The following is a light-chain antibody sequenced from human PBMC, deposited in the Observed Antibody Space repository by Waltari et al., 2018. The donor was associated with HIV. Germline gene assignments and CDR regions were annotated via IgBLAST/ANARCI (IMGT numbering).Light chain of an antibody. CDR1: QSVSNTY. Sequence: EIVLTQSPGIMSLSPGERATLSCRASQSVSNTYLAWYQQKPGQAPRLLIYAASIRATGIPDRFGGSGSGTGFTLTISRVEPEDFAVYYCQQYAISPGTFGQGTKVEIK. CDR3: QQYAISPGT. J-gene: IGKJ1*01. CDR2: AAS. V-gene: IGKV3-20*01.